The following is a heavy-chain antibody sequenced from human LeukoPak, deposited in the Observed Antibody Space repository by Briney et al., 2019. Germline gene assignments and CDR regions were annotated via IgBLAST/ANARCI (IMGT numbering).Heavy chain of an antibody. CDR3: AKVASGSYSHFDC. V-gene: IGHV3-23*01. Sequence: GGSLRLSCAASGFTFRSYAMHCVRHAPGKGLEWVAAIRGGAESTDYRDSVKGRFTISRDSSKNTLYLQMNSLRADDTVVYYWAKVASGSYSHFDCWGQGTLVPVSS. J-gene: IGHJ5*01. CDR1: GFTFRSYA. CDR2: IRGGAEST. D-gene: IGHD1-26*01.